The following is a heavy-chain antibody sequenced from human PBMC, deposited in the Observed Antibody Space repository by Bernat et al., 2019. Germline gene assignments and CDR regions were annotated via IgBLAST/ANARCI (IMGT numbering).Heavy chain of an antibody. V-gene: IGHV2-26*01. D-gene: IGHD7-27*01. CDR3: ARTRPPGEWAALDWYFDL. Sequence: QVTLKESGPVLVKPTETLTLTCTVSGFSLSNARMGVSWICQPPGKALEWLAHIFSNDEKSYSTSLKPRLTISKDTSKSQVVLTMTNVDPVDTATYYCARTRPPGEWAALDWYFDLWGRGTLVTVSS. J-gene: IGHJ2*01. CDR1: GFSLSNARMG. CDR2: IFSNDEK.